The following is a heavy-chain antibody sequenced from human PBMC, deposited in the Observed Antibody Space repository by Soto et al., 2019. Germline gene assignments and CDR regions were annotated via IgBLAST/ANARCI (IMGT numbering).Heavy chain of an antibody. CDR3: ARVVVTKKYYYYGMDV. J-gene: IGHJ6*02. Sequence: PSETLSLTCTVSGGSISSGDYYWSWIRQPPVKGLDWIGYIYYTGSTYYNPSLKSRVNISVDTSKNQFSLKLSSVTAADTAVYYCARVVVTKKYYYYGMDVWGQGTTVT. CDR2: IYYTGST. CDR1: GGSISSGDYY. D-gene: IGHD2-15*01. V-gene: IGHV4-30-4*01.